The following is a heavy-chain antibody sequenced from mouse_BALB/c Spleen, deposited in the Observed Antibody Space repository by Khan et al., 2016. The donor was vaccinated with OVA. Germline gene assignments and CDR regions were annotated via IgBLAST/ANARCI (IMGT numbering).Heavy chain of an antibody. Sequence: QIQLVQSGPELKKPGETVKISCKASGYIFTNHGMNWVKQAPGNGLKWMGWINTYSGEPTYVDDFKGRFAFSLETSASTAYLQINNLKNEDTATYFCARVGYSGTMDYWGQGTSVTVSS. CDR3: ARVGYSGTMDY. CDR2: INTYSGEP. V-gene: IGHV9-3-1*01. J-gene: IGHJ4*01. CDR1: GYIFTNHG. D-gene: IGHD2-14*01.